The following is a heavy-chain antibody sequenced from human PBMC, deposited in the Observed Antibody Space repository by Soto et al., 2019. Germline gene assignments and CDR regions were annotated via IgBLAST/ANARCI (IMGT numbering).Heavy chain of an antibody. CDR2: INHSGST. V-gene: IGHV4-34*01. J-gene: IGHJ6*03. CDR3: ARGIVVVPAAIPRVDYYYYYYMDV. CDR1: GGSFSGYY. Sequence: SETLSLTCAVYGGSFSGYYWSWIRQPPGKGLEWIGEINHSGSTNYNPSLKSRVTISVDTSKNQFSLKLSSVTAADTAVYYCARGIVVVPAAIPRVDYYYYYYMDVWGKGTTVTVSS. D-gene: IGHD2-2*01.